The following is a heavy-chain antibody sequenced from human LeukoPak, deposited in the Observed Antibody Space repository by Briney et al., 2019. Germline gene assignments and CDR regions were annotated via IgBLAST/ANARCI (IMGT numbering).Heavy chain of an antibody. CDR1: GGSFSGYY. CDR3: ASYTAAGHYFDY. D-gene: IGHD6-13*01. Sequence: SETLSLTCAVYGGSFSGYYWSWIRQPPGKGLEWIGEINHSGSANYNPSLKSRVTISVDTSKNQFSLKLSSVTAADTAVYYCASYTAAGHYFDYWGQGTLVTVSS. V-gene: IGHV4-34*01. CDR2: INHSGSA. J-gene: IGHJ4*02.